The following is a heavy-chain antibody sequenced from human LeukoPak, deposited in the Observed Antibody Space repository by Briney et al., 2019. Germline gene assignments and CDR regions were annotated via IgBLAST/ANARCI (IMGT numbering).Heavy chain of an antibody. V-gene: IGHV4-59*12. D-gene: IGHD5-12*01. CDR3: AAQYSGYVRLDY. Sequence: SETLSLTCTVSGGSINSYYWSWIRQPPGKGLEWIGYIYYSGSTDYNPSLKRRVTISVDTSKNQFSLKLSSVTAADTAVYYCAAQYSGYVRLDYWGQGTLVTVSS. CDR1: GGSINSYY. J-gene: IGHJ4*02. CDR2: IYYSGST.